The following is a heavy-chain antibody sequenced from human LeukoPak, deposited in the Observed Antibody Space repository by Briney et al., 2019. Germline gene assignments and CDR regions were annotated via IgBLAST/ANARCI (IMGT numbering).Heavy chain of an antibody. V-gene: IGHV3-48*03. CDR2: ISSGASSI. Sequence: GGSMRLSCAASGFTFSSYEMNWVRQAPGKGLEWVSYISSGASSIYYADSVEGRFTISRDNAKNSLSLQMNSLRAEDTAVYYCAREVLDAFDIWGQGTMVTVSS. J-gene: IGHJ3*02. CDR3: AREVLDAFDI. CDR1: GFTFSSYE.